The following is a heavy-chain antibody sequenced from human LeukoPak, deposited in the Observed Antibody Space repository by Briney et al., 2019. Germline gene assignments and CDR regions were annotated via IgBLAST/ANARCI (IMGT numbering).Heavy chain of an antibody. CDR1: GFTFSSYS. CDR3: AKVNYYYYYMDV. V-gene: IGHV3-23*01. Sequence: GGSLRLSCAASGFTFSSYSMNWVRQAPGKGLEWVSAISGSGGSTYYADSVKGRFTISRDNSKNTLYLQMDSLRAEDTAVYYCAKVNYYYYYMDVWGKGTTVTVSS. CDR2: ISGSGGST. J-gene: IGHJ6*03.